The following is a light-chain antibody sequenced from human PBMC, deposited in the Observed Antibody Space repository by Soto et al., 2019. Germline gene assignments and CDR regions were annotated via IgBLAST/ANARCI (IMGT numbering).Light chain of an antibody. V-gene: IGLV2-14*01. J-gene: IGLJ1*01. CDR1: SSDVGGYNY. Sequence: QSVLTQPASVSGSPGQSITISCTGTSSDVGGYNYVSWYQQHPVKAPKLMIYDVTNLPSGVFDRFSGPKSGNTASLTISGLQAEDEADYYCSSYTSSSTPYVFGTGTKVTVL. CDR3: SSYTSSSTPYV. CDR2: DVT.